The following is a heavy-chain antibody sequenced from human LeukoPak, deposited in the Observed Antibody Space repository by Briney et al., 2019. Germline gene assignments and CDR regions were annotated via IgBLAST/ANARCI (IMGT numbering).Heavy chain of an antibody. CDR3: ARQGGDYVWGRVTHRPFDY. V-gene: IGHV4-39*01. CDR1: GGSFSGYY. Sequence: SETLSLTCAVYGGSFSGYYWGWIRQPPGKGLEWIGSIYYSGSTYYNPSLKSRVTISVDTSKNQFSLKLSSVTAADTAVYYCARQGGDYVWGRVTHRPFDYWGQGTLVTVSS. J-gene: IGHJ4*02. CDR2: IYYSGST. D-gene: IGHD3-16*01.